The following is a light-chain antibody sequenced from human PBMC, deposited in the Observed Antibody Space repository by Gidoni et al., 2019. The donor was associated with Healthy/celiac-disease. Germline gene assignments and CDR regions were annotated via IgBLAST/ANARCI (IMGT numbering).Light chain of an antibody. V-gene: IGLV2-23*02. CDR1: SSDVGGYDL. J-gene: IGLJ2*01. CDR3: CSYASSSTFVV. Sequence: QSALTQPAPVPGPPGQSITLSCTGTSSDVGGYDLVSWYHQHPGKAPKLMIYEVNKRPSGVANRFSGSTCGNTAFVTIARHHDEEDDDYCWCSYASSSTFVVFGGGTKLTVL. CDR2: EVN.